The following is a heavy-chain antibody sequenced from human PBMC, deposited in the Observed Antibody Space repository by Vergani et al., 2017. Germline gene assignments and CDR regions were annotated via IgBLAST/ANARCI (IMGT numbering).Heavy chain of an antibody. V-gene: IGHV3-15*01. CDR3: AKDGSGSYPTFDY. Sequence: EVQLVESGGGLVKPGGSLRLSCAASGFTFINAWMTWVRQAPGKGLEWVGRIKSKTDGGTTYYAAPVKGKFTISRDNSKNTLYLQMNSLRAEDTAVYYCAKDGSGSYPTFDYWGQGTLVTVSS. CDR2: IKSKTDGGTT. J-gene: IGHJ4*02. CDR1: GFTFINAW. D-gene: IGHD3-10*01.